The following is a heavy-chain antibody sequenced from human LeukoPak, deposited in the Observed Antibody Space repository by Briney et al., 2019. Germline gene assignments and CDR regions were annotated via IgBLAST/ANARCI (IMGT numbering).Heavy chain of an antibody. CDR1: GYPFIDYY. J-gene: IGHJ4*02. CDR2: INPKNGDT. CDR3: ASLSAR. V-gene: IGHV1-2*02. Sequence: ASVKVSCKPSGYPFIDYYIHWIRQASGQGLESMGWINPKNGDTKYEQRSQGRLTITMDTSIDTVYMELRSRRYDDRAVYYCASLSARWGEGTLGAVSA.